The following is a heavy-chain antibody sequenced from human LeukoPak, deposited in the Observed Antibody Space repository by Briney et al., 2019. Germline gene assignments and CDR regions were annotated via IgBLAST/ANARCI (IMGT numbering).Heavy chain of an antibody. J-gene: IGHJ4*02. CDR3: AKDRAGYTYGYFDY. CDR1: GFTFSSYS. V-gene: IGHV3-21*04. D-gene: IGHD5-18*01. Sequence: PGGSLRLSCAASGFTFSSYSMNWVRQAPGKGLEWVSSISSSSSYIYYADSVKGRFTISRDNAKNSLYLQMNSLRAEDTAVYYCAKDRAGYTYGYFDYWGQGTLVTVSS. CDR2: ISSSSSYI.